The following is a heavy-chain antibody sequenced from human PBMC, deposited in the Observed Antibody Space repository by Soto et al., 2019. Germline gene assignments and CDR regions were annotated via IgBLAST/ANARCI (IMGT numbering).Heavy chain of an antibody. D-gene: IGHD6-6*01. CDR1: GGSISSSNW. V-gene: IGHV4-4*02. CDR2: IYHSGST. CDR3: ARRGKYSSSSVYYYGMDV. Sequence: PSETLSLTCAGSGGSISSSNWWSWVRQPPGKGLEWIGEIYHSGSTNYNPSLKSRVTISVDKSKNQFSLKLSSVTAADTAVYYCARRGKYSSSSVYYYGMDVWGQGTTVTVSS. J-gene: IGHJ6*02.